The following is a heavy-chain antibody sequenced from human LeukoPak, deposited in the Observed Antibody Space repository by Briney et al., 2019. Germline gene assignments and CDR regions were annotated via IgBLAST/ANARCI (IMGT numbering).Heavy chain of an antibody. D-gene: IGHD1-26*01. J-gene: IGHJ6*02. CDR1: GFTFSSYE. CDR3: ARDGSVVYYYYGMDV. CDR2: ISSSGSTI. Sequence: GGSLRLSRAASGFTFSSYEMNWVRQAPGKGLEWVSYISSSGSTIYYADSVKGRFTISRDNAKNSLYLQMNSLRAEDTAVYYCARDGSVVYYYYGMDVWGQGTTVTVSS. V-gene: IGHV3-48*03.